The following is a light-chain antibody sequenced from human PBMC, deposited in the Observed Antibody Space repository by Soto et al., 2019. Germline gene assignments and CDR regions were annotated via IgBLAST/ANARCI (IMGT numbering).Light chain of an antibody. CDR3: SSYTGTSTQV. CDR1: SSDVGHYDY. Sequence: QSALTQPASVSGSPGQSITISCTGSSSDVGHYDYVSWFQQHPGRAPTLLIYDVTYRPSGVSNRFSGAKSGSTASLTISGLRTEDEANYYCSSYTGTSTQVFGTGTNLTVL. J-gene: IGLJ1*01. CDR2: DVT. V-gene: IGLV2-14*03.